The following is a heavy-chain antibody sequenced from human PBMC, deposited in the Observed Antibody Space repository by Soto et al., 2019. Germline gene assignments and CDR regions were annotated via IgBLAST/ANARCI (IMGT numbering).Heavy chain of an antibody. J-gene: IGHJ5*02. CDR1: GFSFSSYS. CDR3: AKDVRAA. V-gene: IGHV3-48*02. Sequence: EEQLVESGGGLVQPGGSLRLSCAASGFSFSSYSMNWVRQAPGKGLEWVSYISSSSSSIYYADSVQRRFIISRDNAKNLQYLQMNSVTDEVTAVYYCAKDVRAAWGQGTLVTVSS. CDR2: ISSSSSSI.